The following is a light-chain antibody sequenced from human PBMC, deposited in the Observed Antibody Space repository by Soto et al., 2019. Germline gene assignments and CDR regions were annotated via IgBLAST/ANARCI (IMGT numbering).Light chain of an antibody. CDR3: NSYTNSSAVV. Sequence: QSVLTQPASVSGSPGQSITISCAGTRDDIGAYDYVSWYQQHPGNAPKLLVYEVTNRPSGVSDRSSGSKSGNTASLTISGLQAEDEADYYCNSYTNSSAVVFGGGTKLTVL. CDR1: RDDIGAYDY. V-gene: IGLV2-14*01. CDR2: EVT. J-gene: IGLJ2*01.